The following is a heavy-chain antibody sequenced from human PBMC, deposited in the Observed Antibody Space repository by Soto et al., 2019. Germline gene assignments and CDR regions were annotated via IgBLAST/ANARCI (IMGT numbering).Heavy chain of an antibody. D-gene: IGHD5-12*01. CDR2: ISYDGSNK. J-gene: IGHJ6*04. V-gene: IGHV3-30*18. CDR3: ANGRGGLQIYYYYYGMDV. Sequence: GGSLRLSWLASGFTFSSYGMHWVRQAPGKGLEWVAVISYDGSNKYYADSVKGRFTISRDNSKNTLYLQMNSLRAEDTAVYYCANGRGGLQIYYYYYGMDVWGKGTTVTVSS. CDR1: GFTFSSYG.